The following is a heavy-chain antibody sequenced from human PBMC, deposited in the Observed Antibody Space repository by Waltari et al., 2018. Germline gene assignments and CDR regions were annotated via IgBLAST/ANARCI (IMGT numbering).Heavy chain of an antibody. J-gene: IGHJ4*02. Sequence: QVQLQQWGAGLLKPSETLSLTCAVYGGSFSGYYWSWIRQPPGKGLEWIGEINHSGSTNYNPSLKIRVTISVDTSKNQFSLKLSSVTAADTAVYYCARGSEYYGDYDFWGQGTLVTVSS. CDR1: GGSFSGYY. CDR3: ARGSEYYGDYDF. D-gene: IGHD4-17*01. CDR2: INHSGST. V-gene: IGHV4-34*01.